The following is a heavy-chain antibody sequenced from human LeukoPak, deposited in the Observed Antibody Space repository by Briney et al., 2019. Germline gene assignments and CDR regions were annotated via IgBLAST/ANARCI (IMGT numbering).Heavy chain of an antibody. CDR1: GFTFSSYE. CDR3: ASSLIITSQNVVHYFDY. J-gene: IGHJ4*02. D-gene: IGHD1-14*01. CDR2: ISSSGSTI. Sequence: PGGSLRLSCAASGFTFSSYEMNWVRQAPGKRLEWVSYISSSGSTIYYADSVKGRFTISRDNAKNSLYLQMNSLRAEDTAVYYCASSLIITSQNVVHYFDYWGQGTLVTVSS. V-gene: IGHV3-48*03.